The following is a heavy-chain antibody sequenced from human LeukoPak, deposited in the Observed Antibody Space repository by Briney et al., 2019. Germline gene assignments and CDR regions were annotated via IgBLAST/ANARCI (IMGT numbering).Heavy chain of an antibody. CDR2: TYYRSKWYN. CDR3: ARTPPAEYCGGDCYLFDY. V-gene: IGHV6-1*01. D-gene: IGHD2-21*02. J-gene: IGHJ4*02. Sequence: SQTLSLTCAISGDSVSSNSAAWNWIRQSPSRGLEWLGRTYYRSKWYNDYAVSVKSRITINPDTSKNQFSLQLNSVTLEDTAVYYCARTPPAEYCGGDCYLFDYWGQGTLVTVSS. CDR1: GDSVSSNSAA.